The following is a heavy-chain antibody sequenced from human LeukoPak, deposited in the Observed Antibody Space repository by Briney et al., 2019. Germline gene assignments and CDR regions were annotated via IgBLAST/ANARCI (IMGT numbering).Heavy chain of an antibody. CDR1: GGSISSSNW. CDR2: IYHSGST. D-gene: IGHD6-19*01. V-gene: IGHV4-4*02. Sequence: SGTLSLTCAVSGGSISSSNWWSWVRQPPGKGLEWIGEIYHSGSTNYNPSLKSRVTISVDKSKNQFSLKLSSVTAADTAVYYCARDSGKRIAVAGTEDYFDYWGQGTLATVSS. CDR3: ARDSGKRIAVAGTEDYFDY. J-gene: IGHJ4*02.